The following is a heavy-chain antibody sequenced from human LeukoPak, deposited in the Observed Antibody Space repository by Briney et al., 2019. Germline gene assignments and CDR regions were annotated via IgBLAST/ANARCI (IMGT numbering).Heavy chain of an antibody. CDR3: ARVHVVVAATTTVGGGFDY. Sequence: GGSLRLSCAASGFTFSSYGMHWVRQAPGKGLEWVAVIWYDGGNKYYADSVKGRFTISRDNSKNTLYLQMNSLRAEDTAVYYCARVHVVVAATTTVGGGFDYWGQGTLVTVSS. D-gene: IGHD2-15*01. CDR1: GFTFSSYG. CDR2: IWYDGGNK. V-gene: IGHV3-33*01. J-gene: IGHJ4*02.